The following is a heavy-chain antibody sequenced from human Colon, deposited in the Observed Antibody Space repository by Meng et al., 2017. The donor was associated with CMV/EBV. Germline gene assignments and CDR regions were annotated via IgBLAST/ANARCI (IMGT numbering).Heavy chain of an antibody. CDR2: ISSSSSYI. Sequence: GESLKISCAASRFTFSSYSMNWVRQAPGKGLEWVSSISSSSSYIYYADSVKGRFTISRDNAKNSLYLQMNSLRAEDTAVYYCARDQYDILTGYYWFGMDVWGQGTTVTVSS. V-gene: IGHV3-21*01. D-gene: IGHD3-9*01. CDR1: RFTFSSYS. CDR3: ARDQYDILTGYYWFGMDV. J-gene: IGHJ6*02.